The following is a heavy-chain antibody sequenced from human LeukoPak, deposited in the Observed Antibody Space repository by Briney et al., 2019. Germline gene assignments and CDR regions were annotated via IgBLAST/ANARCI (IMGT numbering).Heavy chain of an antibody. V-gene: IGHV3-33*01. D-gene: IGHD1-7*01. CDR3: ARNYEVDYYYYGMDV. CDR1: GFTFSSYG. Sequence: GGSLRLSCAASGFTFSSYGMHWVRQAPGKGLEWVAVIWYDGSNKYYAGSVKGRFTISRDNSKNTLYLQMNSLRAEDTAVYYCARNYEVDYYYYGMDVWGQGTTVTVSS. J-gene: IGHJ6*02. CDR2: IWYDGSNK.